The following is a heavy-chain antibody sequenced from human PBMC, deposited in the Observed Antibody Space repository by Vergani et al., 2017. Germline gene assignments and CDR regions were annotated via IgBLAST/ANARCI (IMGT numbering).Heavy chain of an antibody. Sequence: QVQLQESGPGLVKSSETLSLTCSVSFDSIRNLYCNWILQPPGKGLEWIGSIHYSENTNYNPSLKTRVTISVDTSMNQFSLTLTSVTAADTAVYYCASDNHSGQRADRWGQGVLVTVTS. CDR2: IHYSENT. D-gene: IGHD6-19*01. CDR1: FDSIRNLY. J-gene: IGHJ5*02. CDR3: ASDNHSGQRADR. V-gene: IGHV4-59*11.